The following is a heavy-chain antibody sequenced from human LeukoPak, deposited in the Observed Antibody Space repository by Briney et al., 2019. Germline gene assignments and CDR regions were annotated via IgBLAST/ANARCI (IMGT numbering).Heavy chain of an antibody. CDR2: IYYSGST. CDR1: GGSISSSSYY. D-gene: IGHD4-17*01. Sequence: SETLSLTCTVSGGSISSSSYYWGWIRQPPGKGLEWIGSIYYSGSTSYNPSLKNPVTITVGTSKNHFPLKLSSVTASGTAVYYCARHAPYGDYVGMYYFDYWGQGTLVTVSS. J-gene: IGHJ4*02. V-gene: IGHV4-39*01. CDR3: ARHAPYGDYVGMYYFDY.